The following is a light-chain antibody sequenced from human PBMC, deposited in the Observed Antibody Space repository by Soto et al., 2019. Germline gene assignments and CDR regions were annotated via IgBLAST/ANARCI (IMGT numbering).Light chain of an antibody. CDR3: QQYTGSPWT. V-gene: IGKV3-20*01. CDR2: GAS. Sequence: EIVLTQSPGTLSLSPGERATLSCRASQSVSSSYLAWYQQKPGQAPRLLIYGASIRATGIPDRFSGSGSGTDFTLTISRLEPEDFAVYYCQQYTGSPWTFGQGTKVEIK. CDR1: QSVSSSY. J-gene: IGKJ1*01.